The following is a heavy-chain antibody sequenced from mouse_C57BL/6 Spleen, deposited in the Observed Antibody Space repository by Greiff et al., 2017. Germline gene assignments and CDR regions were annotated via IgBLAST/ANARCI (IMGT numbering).Heavy chain of an antibody. CDR2: IIPNNGGT. J-gene: IGHJ3*01. D-gene: IGHD4-1*01. CDR3: ARGKAGTSWFAY. V-gene: IGHV1-18*01. Sequence: VQLQQSGPELVKPGASVKIPCKASGYTFTDYNMDWVKQSHGKSLEWIGDIIPNNGGTIYNQKFKGKATLTVDKSSSTAYMELRSLTSEDTAVYYCARGKAGTSWFAYWGQGTLVTVSA. CDR1: GYTFTDYN.